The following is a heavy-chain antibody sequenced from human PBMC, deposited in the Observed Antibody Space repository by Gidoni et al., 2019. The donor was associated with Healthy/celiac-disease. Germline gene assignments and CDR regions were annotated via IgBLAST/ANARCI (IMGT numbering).Heavy chain of an antibody. CDR2: IYYSGST. D-gene: IGHD6-13*01. CDR3: AREANAAAAGTANWFDT. CDR1: CGSITRGRYY. Sequence: VPLHVSAPGLVKPSQTLSLTFTVSCGSITRGRYYWSWIRQHPGKGLEWIGYIYYSGSTYYNPSRKSRVTISVDTSKNQFSLKLSSVTAAETAVYYCAREANAAAAGTANWFDTWGQGTLVTVSS. V-gene: IGHV4-31*03. J-gene: IGHJ5*02.